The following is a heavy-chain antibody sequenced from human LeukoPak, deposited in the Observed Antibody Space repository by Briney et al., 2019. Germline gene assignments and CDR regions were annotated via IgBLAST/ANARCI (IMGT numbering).Heavy chain of an antibody. J-gene: IGHJ4*02. CDR2: IIAIFGTE. CDR3: ARELTGTTSWGFDY. V-gene: IGHV1-69*06. Sequence: ASVKVSCKASGGTFSSYAISWVRQAPGQGLEWMGGIIAIFGTENYAQKFQGRVTITADKSTSTAYMELSSLRSEDTAVYYCARELTGTTSWGFDYWGQGTLVTVSS. CDR1: GGTFSSYA. D-gene: IGHD1-20*01.